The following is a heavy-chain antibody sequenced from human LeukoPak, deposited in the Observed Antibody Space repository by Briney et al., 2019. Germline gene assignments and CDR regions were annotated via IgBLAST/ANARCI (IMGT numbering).Heavy chain of an antibody. J-gene: IGHJ4*02. Sequence: ASVKVSCKASGGTFSSYAISWVRQAPGQGLEWMGRIIPILGIANYAQKFQGGVTITADKSTSTAYMELSSLRSEDTAVYYCARLPSYCSSTSCTDYWGQGTLVTVSS. D-gene: IGHD2-2*01. CDR2: IIPILGIA. CDR1: GGTFSSYA. CDR3: ARLPSYCSSTSCTDY. V-gene: IGHV1-69*04.